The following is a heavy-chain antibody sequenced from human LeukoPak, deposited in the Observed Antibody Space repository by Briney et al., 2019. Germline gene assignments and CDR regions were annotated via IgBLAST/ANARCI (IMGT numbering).Heavy chain of an antibody. CDR1: GGSISSSSYY. V-gene: IGHV4-39*07. CDR2: IYYSGST. CDR3: ARDRYYYGSGRQD. J-gene: IGHJ4*02. D-gene: IGHD3-10*01. Sequence: PSETLSLTCTVSGGSISSSSYYWGWIRQPPGKGLEWIGSIYYSGSTYYNPSPKSRVTISVDTSKNQFSLKLSSVTAADTAVYYCARDRYYYGSGRQDWGQGTLVTVSS.